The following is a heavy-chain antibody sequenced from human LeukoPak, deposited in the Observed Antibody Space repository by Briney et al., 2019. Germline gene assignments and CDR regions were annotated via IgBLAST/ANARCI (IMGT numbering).Heavy chain of an antibody. Sequence: SETLSLTCTVSGYSISSGYYWGCFRQPPGEGLEGIGSIYHSGSTYYNPPLKSQVTMSVDTSKNEFSLKLSSVTAADTAVYYCARDRSVTYDAVDIWGQGTMVTVSS. CDR2: IYHSGST. CDR1: GYSISSGYY. D-gene: IGHD4-17*01. CDR3: ARDRSVTYDAVDI. J-gene: IGHJ3*02. V-gene: IGHV4-38-2*02.